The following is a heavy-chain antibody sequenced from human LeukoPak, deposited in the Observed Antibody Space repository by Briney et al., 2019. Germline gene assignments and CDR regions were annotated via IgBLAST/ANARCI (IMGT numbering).Heavy chain of an antibody. Sequence: PGGSLRLSCAASGLTVSSNYMSWVRQAPGKGLEWVSVIYSGGSTYYADSVKGRFTISRDNSKNTLYLQMNSLRAEDTAVYYCARPREPKYGYDAFDIWGQGTMVTVSS. CDR2: IYSGGST. D-gene: IGHD1-26*01. CDR3: ARPREPKYGYDAFDI. J-gene: IGHJ3*02. V-gene: IGHV3-66*02. CDR1: GLTVSSNY.